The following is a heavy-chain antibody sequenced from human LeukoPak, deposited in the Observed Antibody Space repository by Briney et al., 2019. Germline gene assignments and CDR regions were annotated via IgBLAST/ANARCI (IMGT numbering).Heavy chain of an antibody. V-gene: IGHV3-30*18. D-gene: IGHD2-21*02. J-gene: IGHJ4*02. Sequence: GGSLRLSCAASGFTFSSYGVHWVRQAPGKGLEWVAVISYDGSNKYYADSVKGRFTISRDNSKNTLYLQMNSLRAEDTAVYYCAKGEFGVVTANFDYWGQGTLVTVSS. CDR2: ISYDGSNK. CDR3: AKGEFGVVTANFDY. CDR1: GFTFSSYG.